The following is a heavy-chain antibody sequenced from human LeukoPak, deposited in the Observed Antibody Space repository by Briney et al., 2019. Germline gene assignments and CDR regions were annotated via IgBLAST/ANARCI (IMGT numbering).Heavy chain of an antibody. CDR2: MNPNSGNT. V-gene: IGHV1-8*03. J-gene: IGHJ5*02. Sequence: ASVKVSCKASGCTFTSYDINWVRQATGQGLEWMGWMNPNSGNTGYAQKFQGRVTITRNTSISTAYMELSSLRSEDTAVYYCARGDVVVPAANRCNWFDPWGQGTLVTVSS. CDR1: GCTFTSYD. CDR3: ARGDVVVPAANRCNWFDP. D-gene: IGHD2-2*01.